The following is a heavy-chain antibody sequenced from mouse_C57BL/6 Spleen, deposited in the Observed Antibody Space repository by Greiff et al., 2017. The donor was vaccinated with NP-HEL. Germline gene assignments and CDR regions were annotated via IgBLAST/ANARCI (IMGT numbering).Heavy chain of an antibody. CDR3: ARGGDYDGYAMDY. CDR1: GFTFSDYG. D-gene: IGHD2-4*01. CDR2: ISSGSSTI. Sequence: EVHLVESGGGLVKPGGSLKLSCAASGFTFSDYGMHWVRQAPEKGLEWVAYISSGSSTIYYADTVKGRFTISRDNAKNTLFLQMTSLRAEDTARYYCARGGDYDGYAMDYWGQGTSVTVSS. J-gene: IGHJ4*01. V-gene: IGHV5-17*01.